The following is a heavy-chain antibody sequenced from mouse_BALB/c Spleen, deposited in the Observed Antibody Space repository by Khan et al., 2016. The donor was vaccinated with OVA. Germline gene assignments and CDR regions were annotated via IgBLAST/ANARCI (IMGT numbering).Heavy chain of an antibody. V-gene: IGHV1S41*01. CDR1: GYTFTSYW. Sequence: DLVKPGASVKLSCKASGYTFTSYWMNWIKQRPGKGLEWIGRIAPGSGSTYYNEMFKGKATLTIATSSSTAYIQHNSLSSEDSAVYYCASENYYGSSRYAMDYWGQGTSVTVSS. D-gene: IGHD1-1*01. CDR3: ASENYYGSSRYAMDY. CDR2: IAPGSGST. J-gene: IGHJ4*01.